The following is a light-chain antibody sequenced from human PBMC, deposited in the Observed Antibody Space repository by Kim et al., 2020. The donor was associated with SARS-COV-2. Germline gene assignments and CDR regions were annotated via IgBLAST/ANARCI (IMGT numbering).Light chain of an antibody. CDR2: GAS. J-gene: IGKJ4*01. CDR1: HSVAGK. V-gene: IGKV3D-15*01. CDR3: QEYNSWPALS. Sequence: SPGERATLSCRASHSVAGKLAWYQQKPGQAPRLLIYGASVRATGIPARFSGSGSGTEFTLTISSLQSEDFVVYYCQEYNSWPALSFGGGTKVDIK.